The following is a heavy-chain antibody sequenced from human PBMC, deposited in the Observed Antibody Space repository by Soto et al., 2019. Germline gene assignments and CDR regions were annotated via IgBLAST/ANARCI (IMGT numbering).Heavy chain of an antibody. CDR3: ARDLAVRGVNGLYGMDV. D-gene: IGHD3-10*01. V-gene: IGHV3-33*01. CDR1: GFTFSSYG. CDR2: IWYDGSNK. J-gene: IGHJ6*02. Sequence: QVQLVESGGGVVQPGRSLRLSCAASGFTFSSYGMHWVRQAPGKGLEWVAVIWYDGSNKYYADSVKGRFTISRDNSKNTLYLQMNSLRAEDTAVYSCARDLAVRGVNGLYGMDVWGQGTTVTVSS.